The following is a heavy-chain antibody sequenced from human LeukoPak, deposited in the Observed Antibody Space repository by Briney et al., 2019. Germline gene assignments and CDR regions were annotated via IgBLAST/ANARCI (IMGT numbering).Heavy chain of an antibody. CDR3: ARGRIAAAGITGN. Sequence: VASVKLSCKASGYTFTSYGISWVRQAPGQGLEWMGWMNPNSGNTGYAQKFQGRVTMTRNTSISTAYMELSSLRSEDTAVYYCARGRIAAAGITGNWGQGTLVTVSS. CDR1: GYTFTSYG. D-gene: IGHD6-13*01. V-gene: IGHV1-8*02. J-gene: IGHJ4*02. CDR2: MNPNSGNT.